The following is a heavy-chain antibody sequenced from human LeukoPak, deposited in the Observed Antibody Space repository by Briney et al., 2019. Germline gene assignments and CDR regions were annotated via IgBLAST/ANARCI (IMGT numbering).Heavy chain of an antibody. V-gene: IGHV3-21*01. Sequence: GGSLRLSCAASGFTFSSYSMNWVRQAQGKGLEWVSSISSSSSYIYYADSVKGRFTISRDNAKNSLYLQMNSLRAEDTAVYYCARGEMATTVPFDYWGQGTLVTVSS. J-gene: IGHJ4*02. D-gene: IGHD5-24*01. CDR1: GFTFSSYS. CDR2: ISSSSSYI. CDR3: ARGEMATTVPFDY.